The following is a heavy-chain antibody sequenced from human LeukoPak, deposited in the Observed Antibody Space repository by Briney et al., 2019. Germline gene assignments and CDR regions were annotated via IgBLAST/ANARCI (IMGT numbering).Heavy chain of an antibody. CDR1: GGSFSGYY. CDR2: INHSGST. CDR3: TVVTHDY. J-gene: IGHJ4*02. D-gene: IGHD4-23*01. Sequence: PSETLSLTCAVYGGSFSGYYWSWIRQPPGKGLEWIGEINHSGSTNYNPSLKSRVTISVDTSKNQFSLKLSSVTAAGTAVYYCTVVTHDYWGQGTLVTVSS. V-gene: IGHV4-34*01.